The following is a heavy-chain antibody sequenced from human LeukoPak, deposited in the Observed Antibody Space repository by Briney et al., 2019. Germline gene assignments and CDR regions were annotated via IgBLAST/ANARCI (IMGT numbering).Heavy chain of an antibody. V-gene: IGHV3-30*18. D-gene: IGHD3-22*01. CDR2: ISYDGSNK. Sequence: GRSLRLSCAASGFTFSSYGMHWVHQAPGKGLEWVAVISYDGSNKYYADSVKGRFTISRDSSKNTLYLQMNSLRAEDTAVYYCAKELDPHPYDSSGYPLPLDYWGQGTLVTVSS. CDR1: GFTFSSYG. J-gene: IGHJ4*02. CDR3: AKELDPHPYDSSGYPLPLDY.